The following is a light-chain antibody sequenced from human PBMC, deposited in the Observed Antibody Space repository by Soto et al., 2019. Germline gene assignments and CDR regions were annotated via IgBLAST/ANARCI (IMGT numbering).Light chain of an antibody. CDR1: QTISSW. J-gene: IGKJ1*01. CDR3: QHYNSYSEA. Sequence: DIQMTQSPSTLSGSVGDRVTITCRASQTISSWLAWYQQKPGKAPKLLIYKASTFKSGVPSRFSGSGSGAEFTLTSSRLQPDDFATYYCQHYNSYSEAFGQGTKVDLK. V-gene: IGKV1-5*03. CDR2: KAS.